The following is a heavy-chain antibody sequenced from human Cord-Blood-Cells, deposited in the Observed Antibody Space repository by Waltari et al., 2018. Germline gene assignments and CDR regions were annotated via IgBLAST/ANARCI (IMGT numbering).Heavy chain of an antibody. CDR2: FDPEDGET. CDR1: GYTLTELS. D-gene: IGHD1-26*01. Sequence: QVQLVQSGAEVKKPGASVKVSCKVCGYTLTELSMHWVRQPPGKGREWMGGFDPEDGETIYAQKFQGRVTMTEDTSTDTAYMELSSLRSEDTAVYYCATQQSIVGATGFDYWGQGTLVTVSS. J-gene: IGHJ4*02. V-gene: IGHV1-24*01. CDR3: ATQQSIVGATGFDY.